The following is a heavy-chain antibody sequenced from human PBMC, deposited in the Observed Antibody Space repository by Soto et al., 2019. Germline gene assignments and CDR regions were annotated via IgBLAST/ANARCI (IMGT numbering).Heavy chain of an antibody. CDR1: GGSISSGYYY. Sequence: PSETLSLTCSVSGGSISSGYYYWSWIRQPPGKGLEWIGNIYYSGNTYYNPSLKSRVTISVDTSKNQFSLKLSSVTAADTAVYYCARFAREENPKVGSWYYFDYWGQGTRVT. CDR3: ARFAREENPKVGSWYYFDY. V-gene: IGHV4-30-4*01. D-gene: IGHD6-13*01. CDR2: IYYSGNT. J-gene: IGHJ4*02.